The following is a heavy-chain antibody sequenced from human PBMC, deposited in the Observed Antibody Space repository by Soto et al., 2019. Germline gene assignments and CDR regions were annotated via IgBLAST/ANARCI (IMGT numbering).Heavy chain of an antibody. Sequence: PGGSLRLSCAASGFTFSSYGMHWVRQAPGKGLEWVAVISYDGSNKYYADSVKGRFTISRDNSKNTLYLQMNSLRAEDTAVYYCAKVGAGYDFWSGNLYYYYYGMDVWGQGTTVTVSS. CDR2: ISYDGSNK. J-gene: IGHJ6*02. CDR3: AKVGAGYDFWSGNLYYYYYGMDV. V-gene: IGHV3-30*18. CDR1: GFTFSSYG. D-gene: IGHD3-3*01.